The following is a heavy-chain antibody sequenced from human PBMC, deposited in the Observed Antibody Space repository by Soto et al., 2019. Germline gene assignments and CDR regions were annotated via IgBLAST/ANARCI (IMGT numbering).Heavy chain of an antibody. CDR1: GDTFTIFA. CDR2: IIPTIGTT. D-gene: IGHD5-12*01. CDR3: ARDLGSGYDPGDY. J-gene: IGHJ4*02. Sequence: ASXKVSCKASGDTFTIFAISWVRQAPGQGLEWMGGIIPTIGTTNYAQRFQGRITITGDESTGTAYMELSSLKSEDTAVYYCARDLGSGYDPGDYWDQGTLVTVSS. V-gene: IGHV1-69*13.